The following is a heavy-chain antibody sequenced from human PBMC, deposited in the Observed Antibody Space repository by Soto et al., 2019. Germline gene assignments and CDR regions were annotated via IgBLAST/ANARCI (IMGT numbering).Heavy chain of an antibody. Sequence: PGGSLRLSCAASGFTFSDYYMSWIRQAPGNGLEWVSYISSSSSYTNYADSVKGRFTISRDNAKNSLYLQMNSLRAEDTAVYYCARVVVVPAAGIDYWGQGTLVTVSS. D-gene: IGHD2-2*01. J-gene: IGHJ4*02. V-gene: IGHV3-11*06. CDR1: GFTFSDYY. CDR2: ISSSSSYT. CDR3: ARVVVVPAAGIDY.